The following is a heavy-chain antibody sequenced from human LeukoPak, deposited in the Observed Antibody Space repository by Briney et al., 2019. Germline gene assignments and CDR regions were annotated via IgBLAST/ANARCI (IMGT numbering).Heavy chain of an antibody. CDR2: IYSGGST. CDR1: GFTVSSNY. V-gene: IGHV3-53*01. CDR3: ARDIAPPENGGPHAFDI. J-gene: IGHJ3*02. D-gene: IGHD4-23*01. Sequence: GGSLRLSCAASGFTVSSNYMSWVRQAPGKGLEWVSVIYSGGSTYYADSVKGRFTISRDNSKNTLYLQMNSLRAEDTAVYYCARDIAPPENGGPHAFDIWGQGTMVTVSS.